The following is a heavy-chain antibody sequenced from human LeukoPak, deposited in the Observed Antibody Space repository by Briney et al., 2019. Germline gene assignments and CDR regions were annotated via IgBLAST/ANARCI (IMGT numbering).Heavy chain of an antibody. V-gene: IGHV1-2*06. CDR1: GYTFTGYY. CDR2: INPNSGGT. Sequence: RASVKVSCKASGYTFTGYYMYWVRQAPGQGLECMGRINPNSGGTNYAQKFQGRVTMTRDTSISTAYMELSRLRSDDTAVYYCATSSEGGYSYGSDIDYWGQGTLVAVSS. J-gene: IGHJ4*02. CDR3: ATSSEGGYSYGSDIDY. D-gene: IGHD5-18*01.